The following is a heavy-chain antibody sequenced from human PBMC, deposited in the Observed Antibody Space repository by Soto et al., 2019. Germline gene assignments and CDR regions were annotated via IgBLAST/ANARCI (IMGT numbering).Heavy chain of an antibody. CDR3: ARGTREIPNYCSSTSCRTYYYYGMDV. CDR2: IIPIFGTA. D-gene: IGHD2-2*01. V-gene: IGHV1-69*06. Sequence: ASVKVSCKASGGTFSSYAISWVRQAPGQGLEWMGGIIPIFGTANYAQKFQGRVTITADKSTSTAYMELSSLRSEDKAVYYCARGTREIPNYCSSTSCRTYYYYGMDVWGQGTTVTVS. J-gene: IGHJ6*02. CDR1: GGTFSSYA.